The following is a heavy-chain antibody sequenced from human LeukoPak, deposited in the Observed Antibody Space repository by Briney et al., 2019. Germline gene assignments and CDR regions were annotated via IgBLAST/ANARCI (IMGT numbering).Heavy chain of an antibody. CDR3: AKEFCFSTSCRYIDY. J-gene: IGHJ4*02. CDR1: GFTFASYA. Sequence: GGSLRLSCAASGFTFASYAMNWVRQAPGKGLEWVSVISSSGGSTYYADSVKGHFTISRDNSKNTLYLQMNSLRAEDTAVYYCAKEFCFSTSCRYIDYWGQGTLVTVSS. V-gene: IGHV3-23*01. CDR2: ISSSGGST. D-gene: IGHD2-2*01.